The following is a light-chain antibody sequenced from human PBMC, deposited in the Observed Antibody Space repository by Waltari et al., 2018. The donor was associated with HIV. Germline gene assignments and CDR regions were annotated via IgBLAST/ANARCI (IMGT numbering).Light chain of an antibody. Sequence: SYVVTQPPSVAVAPGHTASIAWGGKNIESQTVPWYQQKPGQAPVLVVYDATDRPSGIPERFSGSNSGNTATLTISRVEAGDEAHYYCQVWDNTTDDPVFGGGTNLTVL. V-gene: IGLV3-21*02. J-gene: IGLJ3*02. CDR2: DAT. CDR1: NIESQT. CDR3: QVWDNTTDDPV.